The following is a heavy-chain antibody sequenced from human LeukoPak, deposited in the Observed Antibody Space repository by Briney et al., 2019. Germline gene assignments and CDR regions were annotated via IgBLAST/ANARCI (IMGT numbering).Heavy chain of an antibody. D-gene: IGHD6-19*01. CDR1: GGTFSSYA. Sequence: SVTVSCTASGGTFSSYAISWVRQAPGQGLEWMGGIIPIFGTANYAQKFQGRVTITADESTSTAYMELSSLRSEDTAVYYCATDAAGTLDYWGQGTLVTVSS. J-gene: IGHJ4*02. CDR2: IIPIFGTA. CDR3: ATDAAGTLDY. V-gene: IGHV1-69*13.